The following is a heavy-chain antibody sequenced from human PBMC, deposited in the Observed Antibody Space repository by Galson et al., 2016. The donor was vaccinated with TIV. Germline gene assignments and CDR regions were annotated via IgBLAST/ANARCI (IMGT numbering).Heavy chain of an antibody. CDR2: VYYSGRT. V-gene: IGHV4-30-4*08. J-gene: IGHJ6*02. Sequence: TLSLTCTVFGDSISSGDHYWNWIRQPPGKGLEWIGYVYYSGRTFYNPSLMSRLTMSVDRPKNQFSLRLSSVTVADTAVYYCVRGAGYYYYGMDVWGQGTAVTVSS. CDR1: GDSISSGDHY. CDR3: VRGAGYYYYGMDV.